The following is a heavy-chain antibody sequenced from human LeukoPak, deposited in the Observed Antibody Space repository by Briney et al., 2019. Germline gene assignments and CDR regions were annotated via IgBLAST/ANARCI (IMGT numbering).Heavy chain of an antibody. J-gene: IGHJ5*02. CDR3: ARDKRSVNWFDP. Sequence: GGSLRLSCAVSGFTFSSYSMNWVRQAPGKGLEWVSYVSSSSGTIYYADSVKGRFTVSRDNAKNSLYLQMNSLRAEDTAVYYCARDKRSVNWFDPWGHGTLVTVSS. CDR1: GFTFSSYS. CDR2: VSSSSGTI. V-gene: IGHV3-48*01. D-gene: IGHD4-17*01.